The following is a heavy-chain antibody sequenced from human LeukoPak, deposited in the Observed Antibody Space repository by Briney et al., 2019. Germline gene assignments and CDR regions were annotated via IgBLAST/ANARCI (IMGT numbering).Heavy chain of an antibody. CDR3: ASYDSSGYSGLDAFDI. Sequence: PGGSLRLSCAASGFTFSSYWMSWVRQAPGKGLEWVANIKQDGSEKYYVDSVKGRFTISRDNAKNSLYLQMNSLRAEDTAVYYCASYDSSGYSGLDAFDIWGQGTMVTVSS. D-gene: IGHD3-22*01. CDR1: GFTFSSYW. CDR2: IKQDGSEK. J-gene: IGHJ3*02. V-gene: IGHV3-7*01.